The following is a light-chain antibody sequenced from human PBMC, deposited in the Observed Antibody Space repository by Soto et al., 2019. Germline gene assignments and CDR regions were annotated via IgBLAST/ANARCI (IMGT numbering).Light chain of an antibody. CDR2: DAS. CDR3: QKSSGWPT. J-gene: IGKJ1*01. V-gene: IGKV3-11*01. Sequence: DIMLTQSPATLSLSPGERATLSLRVSPTASTFLAWYQQKPGQATRLTVYDASKRPPGIPARFIVSGSGTEFTLTVSSLEPEDLAIYYCQKSSGWPTFGQGTKVDIK. CDR1: PTASTF.